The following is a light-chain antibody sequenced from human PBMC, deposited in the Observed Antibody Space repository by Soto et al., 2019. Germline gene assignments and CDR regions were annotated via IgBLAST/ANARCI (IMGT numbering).Light chain of an antibody. J-gene: IGKJ5*01. Sequence: ERVMTLSPATLSASPGERATLSCRASQSVSSKLAWYQQKRGQAPRLLIYGASTRATGIPARFSGSGSGTEFTLTITSLQSEDFAVYYCQQYNNWPAITFGQGTRLEIK. CDR2: GAS. CDR1: QSVSSK. V-gene: IGKV3D-15*01. CDR3: QQYNNWPAIT.